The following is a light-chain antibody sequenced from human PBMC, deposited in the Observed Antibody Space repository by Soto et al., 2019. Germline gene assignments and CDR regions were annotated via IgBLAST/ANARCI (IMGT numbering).Light chain of an antibody. CDR2: DVS. CDR3: SSYTNGGSYV. J-gene: IGLJ1*01. CDR1: SSDVGGYNS. Sequence: QSALTQPASVSGSPGLSIAISCTGTSSDVGGYNSVSWYQQHPGKAPKLMIYDVSNRPSGVYNRFSGSKSGNTASLTISGLQAEDEGDYYCSSYTNGGSYVFGTGTKLTVL. V-gene: IGLV2-14*01.